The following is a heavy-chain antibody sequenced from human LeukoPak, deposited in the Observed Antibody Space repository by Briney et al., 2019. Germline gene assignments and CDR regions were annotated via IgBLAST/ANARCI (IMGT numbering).Heavy chain of an antibody. D-gene: IGHD6-19*01. Sequence: GASVKVSCKASGYTFTGYYMHWVRQAPGQGLEWMGWINPNSGGTNYAQKFQGRVTMTRDTSISTAYMELSRLRSDDTAVYYCARDGGLLWQWLVPPTPDYWGQGTLVTVSS. CDR2: INPNSGGT. J-gene: IGHJ4*02. CDR3: ARDGGLLWQWLVPPTPDY. V-gene: IGHV1-2*02. CDR1: GYTFTGYY.